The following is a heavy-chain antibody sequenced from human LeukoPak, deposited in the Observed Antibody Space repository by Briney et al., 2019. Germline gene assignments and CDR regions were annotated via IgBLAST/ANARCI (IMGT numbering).Heavy chain of an antibody. D-gene: IGHD2-15*01. J-gene: IGHJ4*02. CDR3: ARNAQATVVAAPGHFDY. Sequence: GGSLRLSCAASGFTFSSYAMHWVRQAPGKGLEWVAVISYDGSNKYYADSVKGRFTISGDNSKNTLYLQMNSLRAEDTAVYYCARNAQATVVAAPGHFDYWGQGTLVTVSS. CDR2: ISYDGSNK. V-gene: IGHV3-30*04. CDR1: GFTFSSYA.